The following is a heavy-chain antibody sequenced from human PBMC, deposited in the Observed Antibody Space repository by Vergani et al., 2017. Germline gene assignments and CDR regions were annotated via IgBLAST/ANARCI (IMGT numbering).Heavy chain of an antibody. D-gene: IGHD5-18*01. J-gene: IGHJ6*02. V-gene: IGHV4-39*07. CDR1: GGSISSSSYY. CDR3: ARDTWRWIQLWWDYYGMDV. CDR2: IYYGGSP. Sequence: QLQLQESGPGLVKPSETLSLTCTVSGGSISSSSYYWGWIRQPPGKGLEWIGSIYYGGSPYYNPSLKSRVTISVDTSKNQFSLKLSSVTAADTAVYYCARDTWRWIQLWWDYYGMDVWGQGTTVTVSS.